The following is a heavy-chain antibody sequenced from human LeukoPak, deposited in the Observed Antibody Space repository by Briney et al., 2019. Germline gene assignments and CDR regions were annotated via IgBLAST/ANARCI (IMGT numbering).Heavy chain of an antibody. CDR1: GFTFSSHW. Sequence: PGGFLRLSCEASGFTFSSHWMSWVRQAPGKGLEWVANIKQDGSEKFYVDSVKGRFTISRDNAKNSLHLQMSSLRAEDTAVYYCAKDRISYTTSPGELSHWGQGTLVIVSS. D-gene: IGHD3-10*01. V-gene: IGHV3-7*01. J-gene: IGHJ4*02. CDR2: IKQDGSEK. CDR3: AKDRISYTTSPGELSH.